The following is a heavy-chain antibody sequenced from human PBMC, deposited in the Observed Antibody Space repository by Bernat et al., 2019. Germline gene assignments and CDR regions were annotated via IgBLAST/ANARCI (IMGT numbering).Heavy chain of an antibody. V-gene: IGHV1-69*01. D-gene: IGHD2-2*02. Sequence: QVQLVQSGAEVKKPGSSVKVSCKASGGTFSSYAISWVRQAPGQGLEWMGGIIPIFGTANYAQKFQGRVTITADESTSTAYMELSSLRSEDTAVYYCAGGTCSSTSCYTFGAFDIWGQGTMVTVSS. CDR3: AGGTCSSTSCYTFGAFDI. J-gene: IGHJ3*02. CDR1: GGTFSSYA. CDR2: IIPIFGTA.